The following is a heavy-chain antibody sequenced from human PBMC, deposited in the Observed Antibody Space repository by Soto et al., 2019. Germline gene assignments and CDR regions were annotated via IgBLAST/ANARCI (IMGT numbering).Heavy chain of an antibody. CDR1: GYTFTSYD. Sequence: QVQLVQSGAEVKKPGASVKVSCKASGYTFTSYDINWVRQATGQGLEGMGWMNPNSGNTGYAQKFQGRVTMTRNTSISTAYMELSSLRSEDTAVYYCARKVVTDIVLMVYAQDAFYIWGQGTMVTVSS. CDR3: ARKVVTDIVLMVYAQDAFYI. D-gene: IGHD2-8*01. CDR2: MNPNSGNT. J-gene: IGHJ3*02. V-gene: IGHV1-8*01.